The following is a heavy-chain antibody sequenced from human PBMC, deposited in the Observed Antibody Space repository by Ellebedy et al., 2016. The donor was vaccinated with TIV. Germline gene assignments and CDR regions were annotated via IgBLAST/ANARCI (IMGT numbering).Heavy chain of an antibody. V-gene: IGHV5-51*01. CDR1: GYSFISYW. CDR3: ARGDRGSGWYWDK. D-gene: IGHD6-19*01. J-gene: IGHJ4*02. Sequence: PGGSLRLSCKGSGYSFISYWIGGVRQMTGKDLEWMGYIYPGDSDTRYSPSFQGQVTISVDKSISTAYLQWSSLKASDTAIYYCARGDRGSGWYWDKWGQGTLVTVSS. CDR2: IYPGDSDT.